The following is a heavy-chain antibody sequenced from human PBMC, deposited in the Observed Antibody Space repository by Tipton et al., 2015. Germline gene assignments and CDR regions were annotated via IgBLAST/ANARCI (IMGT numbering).Heavy chain of an antibody. D-gene: IGHD1-26*01. CDR1: GFTLSTHG. Sequence: SLRLSCTASGFTLSTHGMYWVRQVPGKGLEWVASIRHDGSSKYYTDSVKGRFTISKVDSKNMLYLQMNSLRAEDAAVYYCARWSGTYPEYYIDYWGQGTVVTVSS. CDR3: ARWSGTYPEYYIDY. CDR2: IRHDGSSK. V-gene: IGHV3-33*01. J-gene: IGHJ4*02.